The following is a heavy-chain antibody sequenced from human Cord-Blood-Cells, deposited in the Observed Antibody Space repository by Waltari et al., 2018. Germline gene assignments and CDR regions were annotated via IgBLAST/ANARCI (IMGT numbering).Heavy chain of an antibody. CDR2: IYYSGST. D-gene: IGHD6-13*01. J-gene: IGHJ5*02. CDR3: ARGYSSSWYWFDP. Sequence: QVQLQESGPGLVKPSETLSLTCTVSGGSIRSYYWSWIRQPPGKGLEWIGYIYYSGSTNYNPSLKRRVTISVDTSKNQFSLKLSSVTAADTAVYYCARGYSSSWYWFDPWGQGTLVTVSS. CDR1: GGSIRSYY. V-gene: IGHV4-59*01.